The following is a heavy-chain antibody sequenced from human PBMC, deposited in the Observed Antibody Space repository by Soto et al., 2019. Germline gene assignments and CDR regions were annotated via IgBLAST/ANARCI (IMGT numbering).Heavy chain of an antibody. D-gene: IGHD3-22*01. CDR1: GFTFSSYA. J-gene: IGHJ4*02. V-gene: IGHV3-30-3*01. CDR3: ARVDHDSSGFDY. CDR2: ISYDGSNK. Sequence: QVQLVESGGGVVQPGRSLRLSCAASGFTFSSYAMHWVRQAPGKGLEWVAVISYDGSNKYYADSVKGRITISRDNSKNTLYLQMNSLRAEDTAVYYCARVDHDSSGFDYWGQGTLVTVSS.